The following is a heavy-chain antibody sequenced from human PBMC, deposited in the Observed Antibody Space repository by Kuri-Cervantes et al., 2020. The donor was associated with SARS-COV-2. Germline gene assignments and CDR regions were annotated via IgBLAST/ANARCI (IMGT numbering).Heavy chain of an antibody. J-gene: IGHJ4*02. Sequence: ASVKVSCKASGYTFTGYYMHWVRQAPGQGLEWMGWINPNSGGTNYAQKFQGRVTMTRDTSISTAYMGLSRLRSDDTAVYYCARAAEGRYYFDYWGQGTLVTVSS. V-gene: IGHV1-2*02. CDR1: GYTFTGYY. CDR3: ARAAEGRYYFDY. CDR2: INPNSGGT.